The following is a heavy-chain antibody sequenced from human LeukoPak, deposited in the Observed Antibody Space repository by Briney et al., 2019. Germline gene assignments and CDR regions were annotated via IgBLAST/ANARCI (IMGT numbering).Heavy chain of an antibody. CDR2: IIPILGIA. D-gene: IGHD6-19*01. J-gene: IGHJ5*02. V-gene: IGHV1-69*02. CDR3: ARVATLYSSGVFNWSDP. Sequence: ASVKVSCKASGGTFSSYTISWVRQAPGQGLEWMGRIIPILGIANYAQKFQGRVTITADKSTSTAYMELSSLRSEDTAVYYCARVATLYSSGVFNWSDPWGQGTLVTVSS. CDR1: GGTFSSYT.